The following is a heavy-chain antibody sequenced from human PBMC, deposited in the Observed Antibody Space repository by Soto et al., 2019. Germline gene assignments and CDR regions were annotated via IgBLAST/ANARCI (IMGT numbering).Heavy chain of an antibody. J-gene: IGHJ4*02. CDR3: ARSLGYCTGGNCPGFWDE. Sequence: SETLSLTCAVYGGSFSGYYWSWIRQPPGKGLEWIGEINHSGSTNYNPSLKSRVTISVDTSKNQFSVKLSSVTAADTAVYYCARSLGYCTGGNCPGFWDEWGQGILVTVSS. CDR1: GGSFSGYY. D-gene: IGHD2-15*01. CDR2: INHSGST. V-gene: IGHV4-34*01.